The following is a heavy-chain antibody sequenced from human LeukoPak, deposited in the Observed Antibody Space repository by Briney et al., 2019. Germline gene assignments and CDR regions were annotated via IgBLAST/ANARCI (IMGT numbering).Heavy chain of an antibody. CDR3: AKGLHAGSGSFGAFDI. CDR1: GFSFDDYD. CDR2: ISWNSGNI. D-gene: IGHD6-25*01. Sequence: GGSLRLSCAASGFSFDDYDMHWVRRAPGGGLEGVSGISWNSGNIRYADSVKGRFTISRDNAKDSLYLQMNSLRPEDMALYYCAKGLHAGSGSFGAFDIWGQGTMVTVSS. J-gene: IGHJ3*02. V-gene: IGHV3-9*03.